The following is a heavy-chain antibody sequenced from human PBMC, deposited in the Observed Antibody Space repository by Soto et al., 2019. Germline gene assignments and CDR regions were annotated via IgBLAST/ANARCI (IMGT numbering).Heavy chain of an antibody. CDR2: IKSQIDGGRI. Sequence: GGSLRLSCEVSGLTFAKVWMSWIRQAPGKGLEWVGRIKSQIDGGRIDYAAPVKDRLTISRDDSKNTLYLQMNSLKTEDTAVYYCTTSVTGTPRAIDYWGQGNLVTVSS. D-gene: IGHD1-7*01. J-gene: IGHJ4*02. CDR1: GLTFAKVW. CDR3: TTSVTGTPRAIDY. V-gene: IGHV3-15*01.